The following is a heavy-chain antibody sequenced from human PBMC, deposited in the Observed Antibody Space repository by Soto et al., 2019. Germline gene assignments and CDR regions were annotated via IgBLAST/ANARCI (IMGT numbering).Heavy chain of an antibody. D-gene: IGHD3-9*01. CDR2: IIPIFGTA. J-gene: IGHJ5*02. CDR1: GGTFSSYA. V-gene: IGHV1-69*01. CDR3: ARDGSRGFYDILTGYHPPNWFDP. Sequence: QVQLVQSGAEVKKPGSSVKVSCKASGGTFSSYAISWVRQAPGQGLEWMGGIIPIFGTANYAQKFQGRVTITAEESTSTAYMELSSLRSEDTAVYYCARDGSRGFYDILTGYHPPNWFDPWGQGTLVTVSS.